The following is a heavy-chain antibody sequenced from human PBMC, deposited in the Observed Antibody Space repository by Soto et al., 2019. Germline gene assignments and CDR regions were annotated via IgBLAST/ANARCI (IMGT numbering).Heavy chain of an antibody. Sequence: GGSLRLSCAASGFMFSSHWMHWVRQAPGKGLVWVSRINPDGSNTAYADSVKGRFTISRDNAKNTLYLQMNSVRVEDTAVYYCARAQVGDHTPPYYYYYYMDVWGKGTTVTVSS. D-gene: IGHD4-17*01. CDR3: ARAQVGDHTPPYYYYYYMDV. CDR2: INPDGSNT. CDR1: GFMFSSHW. V-gene: IGHV3-74*01. J-gene: IGHJ6*03.